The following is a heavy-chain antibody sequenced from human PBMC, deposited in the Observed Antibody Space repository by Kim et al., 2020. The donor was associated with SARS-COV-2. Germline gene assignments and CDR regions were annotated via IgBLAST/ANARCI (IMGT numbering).Heavy chain of an antibody. CDR1: GFSLSTSGMC. D-gene: IGHD3-10*01. J-gene: IGHJ6*02. Sequence: SGPTLVNPTQTLTLTCTFSGFSLSTSGMCVSWIRQPPGKALEWLALIDWDDDKYYSTSLKTRLTISKDTSKNQVVLTMTNMDPVDTATYYCARMRRGPPMYYYGSGSYQTSYYYYGMDVWGQGTTVTVSS. CDR2: IDWDDDK. CDR3: ARMRRGPPMYYYGSGSYQTSYYYYGMDV. V-gene: IGHV2-70*01.